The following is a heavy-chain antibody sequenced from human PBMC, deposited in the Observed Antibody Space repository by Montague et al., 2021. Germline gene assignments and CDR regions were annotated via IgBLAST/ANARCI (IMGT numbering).Heavy chain of an antibody. D-gene: IGHD3-10*01. V-gene: IGHV4-34*01. CDR2: ARHIGNT. CDR3: ASDRGPFDY. Sequence: SETLSLTCGVYGGSLSEHYWTWIRQSPEKGLEWIGEARHIGNTNYNPSLKSRVTMSVDKSKNQFSLKLRSVTAADTAVYYCASDRGPFDYWGQGTVVTVSS. CDR1: GGSLSEHY. J-gene: IGHJ4*02.